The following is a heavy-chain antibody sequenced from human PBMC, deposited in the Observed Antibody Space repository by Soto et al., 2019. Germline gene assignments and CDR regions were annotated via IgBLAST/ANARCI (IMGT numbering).Heavy chain of an antibody. CDR1: GDSISSYY. CDR2: LYYGRSA. J-gene: IGHJ4*02. Sequence: QVQLQESGPGLVKPSETLSLTCAVSGDSISSYYCMWIRQTPGKGLESIGYLYYGRSANYHPSLKSRVTLSVDTSTNQCSLTRSSMTAADTAVYYCALRSMAVVPEYWGQGTLVTVSS. D-gene: IGHD3-22*01. V-gene: IGHV4-59*01. CDR3: ALRSMAVVPEY.